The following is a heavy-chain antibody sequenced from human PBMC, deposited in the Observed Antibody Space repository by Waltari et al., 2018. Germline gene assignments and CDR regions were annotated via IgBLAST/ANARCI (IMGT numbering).Heavy chain of an antibody. V-gene: IGHV4-4*02. Sequence: QLQLQQSGPGLVKPSESLSLTCVVSGDSMGRTDLWNWVRQSPGKGLEWIGQVQRSGSTNYHPSRASRVSISVDTSNNHFSLKVTSPTAADTAMYYCARDRGRGLYLDSWGQGTLVTVSP. D-gene: IGHD2-15*01. J-gene: IGHJ4*02. CDR1: GDSMGRTDL. CDR3: ARDRGRGLYLDS. CDR2: VQRSGST.